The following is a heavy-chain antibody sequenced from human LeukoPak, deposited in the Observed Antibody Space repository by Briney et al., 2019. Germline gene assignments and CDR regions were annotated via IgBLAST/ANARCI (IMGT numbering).Heavy chain of an antibody. CDR3: AKDLVDTAN. CDR2: ISSIGGST. V-gene: IGHV3-23*01. CDR1: GFTFSSYA. D-gene: IGHD5-18*01. Sequence: PGGSLRLSCAAPGFTFSSYAMRWVRQAPGKGLEWVSAISSIGGSTYYADSVKGRFTISRDNSKNTLFLQMNSLRAEDTALYYCAKDLVDTANWGQGTLVTVSS. J-gene: IGHJ4*02.